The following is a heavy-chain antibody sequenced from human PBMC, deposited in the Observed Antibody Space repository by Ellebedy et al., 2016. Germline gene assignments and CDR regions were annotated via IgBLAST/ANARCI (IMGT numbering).Heavy chain of an antibody. J-gene: IGHJ4*02. CDR1: GFTFSTYS. V-gene: IGHV3-7*01. CDR2: IKGDGSEK. D-gene: IGHD2-21*01. Sequence: GGSLRLSCAASGFTFSTYSMTWVRQAPGKGLEWVANIKGDGSEKYYVGSVKGRFTISRDNAKNSLYLQMNSLRAEDTAVYYCTRSIHYWGQGTLVTVSS. CDR3: TRSIHY.